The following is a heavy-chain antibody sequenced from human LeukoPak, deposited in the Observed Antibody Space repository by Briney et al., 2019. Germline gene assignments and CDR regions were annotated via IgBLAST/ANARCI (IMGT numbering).Heavy chain of an antibody. Sequence: GGSLRLSCVASGFIVSSYYMTWVRQAPGKGLEWVSVIYSGGSTYYVDSVKGRVAISRDNSKNTVFLQMSSVRAEDTAVYYCARSYSNHLFGMDVWGQGTTVTVTS. J-gene: IGHJ6*02. CDR3: ARSYSNHLFGMDV. CDR2: IYSGGST. D-gene: IGHD4-11*01. CDR1: GFIVSSYY. V-gene: IGHV3-66*01.